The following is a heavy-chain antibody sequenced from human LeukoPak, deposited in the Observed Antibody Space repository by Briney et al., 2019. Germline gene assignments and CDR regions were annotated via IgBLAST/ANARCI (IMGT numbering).Heavy chain of an antibody. J-gene: IGHJ4*02. Sequence: PGGSLRLSCAASGFTFSSYAMSWVRQAPGKGLEWVSAISGSGGSTYYADSVKGRFTISRDNSKNTLYLQMNSLRAEDTAVYYCAKDLGGDYYDSSGYSGYWGQGTLVTVSS. CDR2: ISGSGGST. CDR1: GFTFSSYA. D-gene: IGHD3-22*01. CDR3: AKDLGGDYYDSSGYSGY. V-gene: IGHV3-23*01.